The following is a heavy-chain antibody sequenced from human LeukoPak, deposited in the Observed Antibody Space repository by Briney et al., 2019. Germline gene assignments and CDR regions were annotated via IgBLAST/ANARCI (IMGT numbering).Heavy chain of an antibody. CDR2: ISSSSSTI. V-gene: IGHV3-48*02. Sequence: GGSLRLSCAASGFTFSSYSMNWVRQAPAKGLEWVSYISSSSSTIYYADSVKGRFTISRDNAKNSLYLQMNSLRDEDTAVYYCARDPGYSYGYVLDYWGQGTLVTVSS. D-gene: IGHD5-18*01. CDR3: ARDPGYSYGYVLDY. J-gene: IGHJ4*02. CDR1: GFTFSSYS.